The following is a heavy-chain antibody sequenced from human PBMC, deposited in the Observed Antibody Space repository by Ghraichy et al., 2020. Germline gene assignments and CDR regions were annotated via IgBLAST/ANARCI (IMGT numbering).Heavy chain of an antibody. V-gene: IGHV3-30-3*01. J-gene: IGHJ6*03. D-gene: IGHD6-6*01. CDR1: GFTFSTYA. CDR2: ISYDGSNK. CDR3: ARERRAARVYYYYYRDV. Sequence: LSLTCAASGFTFSTYAMHWVRQAPGKGLEWVAIISYDGSNKYYADSVKGRFTISRDNSKNTLYLQMNSLRAEDTAVYYCARERRAARVYYYYYRDVWGKGTTVTVSS.